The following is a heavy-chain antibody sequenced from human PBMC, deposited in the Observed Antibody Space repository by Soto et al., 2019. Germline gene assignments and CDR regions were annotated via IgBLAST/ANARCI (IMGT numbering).Heavy chain of an antibody. D-gene: IGHD4-17*01. Sequence: SETLSLTCTVSGGSMNSYYWSWIRQPPGKGLEWIGYIFSTGTTNYNPSLKSRVTISIDTSKSQFSLRLKSVTTADTAFYYCAREGAFGDTPWGQGTLVTVSS. J-gene: IGHJ5*02. V-gene: IGHV4-59*01. CDR1: GGSMNSYY. CDR2: IFSTGTT. CDR3: AREGAFGDTP.